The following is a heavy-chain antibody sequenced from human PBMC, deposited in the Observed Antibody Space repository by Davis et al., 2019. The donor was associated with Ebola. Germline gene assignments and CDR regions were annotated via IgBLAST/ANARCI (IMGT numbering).Heavy chain of an antibody. CDR1: GGTFSSYA. Sequence: SVKVSCKASGGTFSSYAISWVRQAPGQGLEWMGGIIPIFGTANYAQKFQGRVTITADESTSTAYMELSSLRSEDTAMYYCAREGERYGYERDYGMDVWGKGTTVTVSS. D-gene: IGHD5-12*01. V-gene: IGHV1-69*13. CDR2: IIPIFGTA. J-gene: IGHJ6*04. CDR3: AREGERYGYERDYGMDV.